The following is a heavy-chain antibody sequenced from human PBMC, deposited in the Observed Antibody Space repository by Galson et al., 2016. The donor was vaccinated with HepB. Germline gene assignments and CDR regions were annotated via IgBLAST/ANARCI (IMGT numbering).Heavy chain of an antibody. J-gene: IGHJ4*02. Sequence: SETLSLTCAVSGDSVSGTNWWGWVRQPPGQGLEFIGEISRRESPNYNPSLKSRVTMSLDMSKNHFSLKLRSVTAADTAVYYCARGGDVAEYWGQGTLVAVSS. V-gene: IGHV4-4*02. CDR1: GDSVSGTNW. CDR2: ISRRESP. D-gene: IGHD3-16*01. CDR3: ARGGDVAEY.